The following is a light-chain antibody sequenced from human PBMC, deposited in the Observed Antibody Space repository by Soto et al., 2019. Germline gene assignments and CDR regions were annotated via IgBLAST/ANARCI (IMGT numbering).Light chain of an antibody. J-gene: IGKJ1*01. V-gene: IGKV3-15*01. CDR3: QQYNNWPRT. Sequence: MLWTQSPGTLSLSPGERATLSCRAGQSVSILLAWYQQKPGQAPRLLIHGATTRATGIPARFSGSGSGTEFTLTISSLQSEDFAVYYCQQYNNWPRTFGQGTKVDIK. CDR2: GAT. CDR1: QSVSIL.